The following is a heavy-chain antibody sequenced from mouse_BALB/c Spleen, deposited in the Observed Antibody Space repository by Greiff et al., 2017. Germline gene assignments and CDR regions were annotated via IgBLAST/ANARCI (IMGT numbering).Heavy chain of an antibody. D-gene: IGHD1-1*01. J-gene: IGHJ1*01. CDR3: ARAGGSSYWYFDV. Sequence: VQLQESGAELAKPGASVKMSCKASGYTFTSYWMHWVKQRPGQGLEWIGYINPSTGYTEYNQKFKDKATLTADKSSSTAYMQLSSLTSEDSAVYYCARAGGSSYWYFDVGGAGTTVTVSS. V-gene: IGHV1-7*01. CDR2: INPSTGYT. CDR1: GYTFTSYW.